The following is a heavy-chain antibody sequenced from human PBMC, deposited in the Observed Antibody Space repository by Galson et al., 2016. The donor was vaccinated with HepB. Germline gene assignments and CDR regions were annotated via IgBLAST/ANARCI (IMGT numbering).Heavy chain of an antibody. D-gene: IGHD5/OR15-5a*01. CDR3: ATYNVSRGDYHAFDF. CDR2: ISTYNGNA. V-gene: IGHV1-18*01. Sequence: PVKVSCKASGYHFLNYGISWVRQAPGQGLEWMGWISTYNGNAKSAPKVPDRVTMTTDTSTGTGYMELRSLTSADTAFYFCATYNVSRGDYHAFDFWGQGNLVTVSS. J-gene: IGHJ4*02. CDR1: GYHFLNYG.